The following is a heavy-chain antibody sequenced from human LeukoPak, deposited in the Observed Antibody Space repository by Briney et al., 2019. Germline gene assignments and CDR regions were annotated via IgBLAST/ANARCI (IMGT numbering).Heavy chain of an antibody. V-gene: IGHV1-18*01. D-gene: IGHD3-10*01. Sequence: ASVKVSCKASGYTFTSYGISWVRQAPGHGRERMGWISAYNGNTNYAQKLQSRVTMTTDASTSTAYMELRSLRSDDTAVYYCAVWFGEFYYYGMDVWGQGTTVTVSS. CDR1: GYTFTSYG. CDR3: AVWFGEFYYYGMDV. CDR2: ISAYNGNT. J-gene: IGHJ6*02.